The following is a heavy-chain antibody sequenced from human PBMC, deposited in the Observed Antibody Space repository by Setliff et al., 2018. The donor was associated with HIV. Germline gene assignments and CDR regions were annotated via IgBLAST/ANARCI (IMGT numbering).Heavy chain of an antibody. CDR1: GESFSTYF. CDR2: INHSGNT. D-gene: IGHD2-8*01. CDR3: ATGLIMAPDY. J-gene: IGHJ4*02. V-gene: IGHV4-34*01. Sequence: PSETLSLTCAVYGESFSTYFWNWIRQPPGKGLEWIGQINHSGNTNYNPSLKSRVTISMGTSRNQFSLKLRSVTAADTAVYYCATGLIMAPDYWGQGSLVT.